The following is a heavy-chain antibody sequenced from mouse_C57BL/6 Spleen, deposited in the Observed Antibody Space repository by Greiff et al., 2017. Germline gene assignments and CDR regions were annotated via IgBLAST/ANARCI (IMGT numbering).Heavy chain of an antibody. CDR2: ISYDGSN. D-gene: IGHD2-5*01. Sequence: VQLKESGPGLVKPSQSLSLTCSVTGYSITSGYYWNWIRQFPGNKLEWMGYISYDGSNNYNPSLKNRISITRDTSKNQFFLKLNSVTTEDTATYYCAISPYSNYVAYWGQGTLVTVSA. CDR1: GYSITSGYY. J-gene: IGHJ3*01. CDR3: AISPYSNYVAY. V-gene: IGHV3-6*01.